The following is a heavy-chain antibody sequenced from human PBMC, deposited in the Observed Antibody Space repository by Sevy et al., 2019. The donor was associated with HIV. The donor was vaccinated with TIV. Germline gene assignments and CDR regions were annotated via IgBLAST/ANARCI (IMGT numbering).Heavy chain of an antibody. CDR1: GFIFSNHG. D-gene: IGHD2-15*01. Sequence: GGSLRLSCAASGFIFSNHGMHWVRQAPGKGLEWVAVISYDGSYKNYGDSVKGRFTISRDNSKNTLYLQMDSLRAEDTAVFYCAKGLFGGNDFASWGQGTLVTVSS. CDR2: ISYDGSYK. CDR3: AKGLFGGNDFAS. J-gene: IGHJ4*02. V-gene: IGHV3-30*18.